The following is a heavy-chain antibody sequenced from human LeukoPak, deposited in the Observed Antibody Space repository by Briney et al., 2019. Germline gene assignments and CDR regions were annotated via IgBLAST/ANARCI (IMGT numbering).Heavy chain of an antibody. V-gene: IGHV3-21*06. Sequence: GGSLRLSCEASGFTFDTYTVNLVRQAPGKGLEWVSSIASDTTYIKYADSVKGRFTVSRGNAKNSVFLEMKSLRADDTAIYFCARDYYDSSASATFDYWGRGTLVTVSS. CDR1: GFTFDTYT. CDR2: IASDTTYI. CDR3: ARDYYDSSASATFDY. J-gene: IGHJ4*02. D-gene: IGHD3-22*01.